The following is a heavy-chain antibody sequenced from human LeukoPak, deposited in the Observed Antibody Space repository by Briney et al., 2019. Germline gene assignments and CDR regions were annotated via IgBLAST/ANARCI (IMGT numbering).Heavy chain of an antibody. J-gene: IGHJ3*02. Sequence: GGSLRLSCAASGLTFSSYSMNWVRQAPGKGLEWVSSISSSSSYIYYADSVKGRFTISRDNAKNSLYLQMNSLRAEDTAVYYCARDPLRYCSSTSCPHDAFDIWGQGTMVTVSS. CDR1: GLTFSSYS. D-gene: IGHD2-2*01. CDR3: ARDPLRYCSSTSCPHDAFDI. V-gene: IGHV3-21*01. CDR2: ISSSSSYI.